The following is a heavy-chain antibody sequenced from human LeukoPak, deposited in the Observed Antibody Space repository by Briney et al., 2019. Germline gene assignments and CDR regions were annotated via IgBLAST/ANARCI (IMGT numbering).Heavy chain of an antibody. CDR3: ARDSRSWSFDY. Sequence: ASVKVSCKASGYTFTGYYMHWVRQAPGQGLEWMGIIKPSESGTSYAQKFQGRVTLTRDTSTSTVYMELSSLRSEDTAVYYCARDSRSWSFDYWGQGTLVTVSS. J-gene: IGHJ4*02. CDR2: IKPSESGT. D-gene: IGHD6-13*01. V-gene: IGHV1-46*01. CDR1: GYTFTGYY.